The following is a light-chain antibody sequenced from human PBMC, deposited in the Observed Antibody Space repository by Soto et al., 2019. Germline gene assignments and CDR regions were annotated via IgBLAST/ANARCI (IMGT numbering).Light chain of an antibody. J-gene: IGLJ1*01. CDR3: SSYTSSSTLEV. Sequence: QSVLTQPASVSGSPGQSITISCTGTSSDVGGYNYVCWYQQHPGKPPKLMIYEVNNRPSGVSNRFSGSKAGNTASLTISGLQAEDEADYYCSSYTSSSTLEVFGTGTKVTVL. CDR1: SSDVGGYNY. V-gene: IGLV2-14*01. CDR2: EVN.